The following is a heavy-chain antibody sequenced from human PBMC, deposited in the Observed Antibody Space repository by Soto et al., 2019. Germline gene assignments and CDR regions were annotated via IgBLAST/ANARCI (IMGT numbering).Heavy chain of an antibody. CDR1: GGSVSSGSYY. CDR2: IYYSGST. J-gene: IGHJ6*02. Sequence: SETLSLTCTVSGGSVSSGSYYWSWIRQPPGKGLEWIRYIYYSGSTNYNPSLKSRVTISVDTSKNQFSLKLSSVTAADTAVYYCARAQGYYDISGYYPLFYNGMDVWGQGTTVTVSS. V-gene: IGHV4-61*01. CDR3: ARAQGYYDISGYYPLFYNGMDV. D-gene: IGHD3-22*01.